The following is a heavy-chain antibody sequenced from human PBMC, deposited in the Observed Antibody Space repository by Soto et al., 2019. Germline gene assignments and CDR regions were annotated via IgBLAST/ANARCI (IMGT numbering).Heavy chain of an antibody. CDR1: GGSFSGYY. D-gene: IGHD4-17*01. CDR2: INHSGST. Sequence: PSETLSLTCAVYGGSFSGYYWSWIRQPPGKGLEWIGEINHSGSTNYNPSLKSRVTISVDTSKNQFSLKLSSVTAADTAVYYCAIYGDYDPYYYFMDVWGKGSSVTGSS. J-gene: IGHJ6*03. CDR3: AIYGDYDPYYYFMDV. V-gene: IGHV4-34*01.